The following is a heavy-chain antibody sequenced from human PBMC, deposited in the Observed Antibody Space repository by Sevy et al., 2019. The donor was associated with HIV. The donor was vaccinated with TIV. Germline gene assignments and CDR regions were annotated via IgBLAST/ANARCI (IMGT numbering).Heavy chain of an antibody. CDR1: GYTFTGYY. D-gene: IGHD6-19*01. Sequence: ASVKVSCKASGYTFTGYYMHWVRQAPGQGLEWMGWINPNSGGTNYAQKFQGRVTMTRDTSISTAYMELSRLRSDDTAVDYCARDLLAVAGTTPFDYWGQGTLVTVSS. CDR3: ARDLLAVAGTTPFDY. CDR2: INPNSGGT. J-gene: IGHJ4*02. V-gene: IGHV1-2*02.